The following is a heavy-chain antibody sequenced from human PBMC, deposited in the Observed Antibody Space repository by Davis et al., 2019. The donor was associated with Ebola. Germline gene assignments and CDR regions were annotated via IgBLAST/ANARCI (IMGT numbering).Heavy chain of an antibody. V-gene: IGHV3-7*01. CDR3: ARGHSSGYYQDYFDY. CDR1: GFTFSTYY. J-gene: IGHJ4*02. CDR2: IPHVGSEK. Sequence: GESLKISCAASGFTFSTYYITWVRQAPGKGLEWVATIPHVGSEKYYVDSVKGRFTISRDNSKNTLYLQMNSLRAEDTAVYYCARGHSSGYYQDYFDYWGQGTLVTVSS. D-gene: IGHD3-22*01.